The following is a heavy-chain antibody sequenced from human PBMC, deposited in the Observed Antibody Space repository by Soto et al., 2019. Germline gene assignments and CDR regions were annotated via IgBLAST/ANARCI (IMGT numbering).Heavy chain of an antibody. CDR2: ISYDGSNK. CDR1: GFPFSSYG. J-gene: IGHJ3*02. CDR3: AREFWSGYYDAFDI. D-gene: IGHD3-3*01. Sequence: GGSLRLSCAASGFPFSSYGMHWVRQAPGKGLEWVAVISYDGSNKYYADSVKGRFTISRDNSKNTLYLQMNSLRAEDTAVYYCAREFWSGYYDAFDIWGQGTMVTVSS. V-gene: IGHV3-30*03.